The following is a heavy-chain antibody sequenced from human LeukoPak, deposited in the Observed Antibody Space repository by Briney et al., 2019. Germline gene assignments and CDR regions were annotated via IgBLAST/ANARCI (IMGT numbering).Heavy chain of an antibody. D-gene: IGHD2-8*01. CDR1: GGTFSSYT. Sequence: SVKVSCKAPGGTFSSYTISWVRQAPGQGLEWMGRIIPILGIANYAQKFQGRVTITADKSTSTAYMELSSLRSEDTAVYYCARDPEMEKGGTLYFYWGQGTLVTVSS. V-gene: IGHV1-69*04. CDR2: IIPILGIA. CDR3: ARDPEMEKGGTLYFY. J-gene: IGHJ4*02.